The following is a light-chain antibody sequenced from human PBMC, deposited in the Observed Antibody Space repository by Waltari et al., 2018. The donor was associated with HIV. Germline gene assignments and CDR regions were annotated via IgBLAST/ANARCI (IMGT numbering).Light chain of an antibody. CDR1: SSDIGISNF. CDR3: GAYTSGSTPVV. V-gene: IGLV2-14*03. CDR2: DVT. Sequence: QSALIQPASLSGSPGQSITISCTGTSSDIGISNFVSWYQLHPGKAPKLLRFDVTNRPSGVSRRFSGSKSGNSASLTIFGLQDDDEADYYCGAYTSGSTPVVFGGGTKLTVL. J-gene: IGLJ2*01.